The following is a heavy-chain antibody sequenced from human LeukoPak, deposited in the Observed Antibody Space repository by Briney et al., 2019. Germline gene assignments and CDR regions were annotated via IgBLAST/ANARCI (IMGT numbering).Heavy chain of an antibody. CDR3: ARGYSSSWYYFDY. D-gene: IGHD6-13*01. V-gene: IGHV3-21*01. Sequence: RSLRHSCAASGFTFSSYNMNWVRQAPGKGLEWVSSISSSSSYIYYADSVKGRFTISRDNAKNSLYLQMNSLRAEDTAVYYCARGYSSSWYYFDYWGQGTLVTVSS. CDR2: ISSSSSYI. CDR1: GFTFSSYN. J-gene: IGHJ4*02.